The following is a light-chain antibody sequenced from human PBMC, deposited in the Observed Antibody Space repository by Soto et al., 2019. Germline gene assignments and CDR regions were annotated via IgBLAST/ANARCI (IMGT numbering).Light chain of an antibody. J-gene: IGKJ4*01. CDR1: PSVSNS. CDR2: DAS. V-gene: IGKV3-11*01. Sequence: ESVLTQSPATLSLSPGERATLSCRASPSVSNSLAWYQHKPGQAPRLLIYDASNRATGVPTRFSGSGSGTDFNITISSLQSEDFAVYYCQQYNKWPPLTFGGGTKVDSK. CDR3: QQYNKWPPLT.